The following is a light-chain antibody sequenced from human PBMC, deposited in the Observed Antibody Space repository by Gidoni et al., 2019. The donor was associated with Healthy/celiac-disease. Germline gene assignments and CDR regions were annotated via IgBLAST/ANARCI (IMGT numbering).Light chain of an antibody. Sequence: EIVLTQSPGTLSLSPGERATLSCRPSQSVSSSYLAWYQQKPGQAPRLRIYGATSRATGIPDRFSGSGSGTDFTLTISRREPEDYAVYYCQQYGSSPPITFGQGTRLEIK. J-gene: IGKJ5*01. CDR2: GAT. CDR1: QSVSSSY. V-gene: IGKV3-20*01. CDR3: QQYGSSPPIT.